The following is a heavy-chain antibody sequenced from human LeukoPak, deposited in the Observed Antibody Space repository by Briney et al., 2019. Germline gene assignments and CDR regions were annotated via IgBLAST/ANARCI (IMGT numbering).Heavy chain of an antibody. J-gene: IGHJ4*02. CDR3: ARGSYFYGSGSFMGSDY. D-gene: IGHD3-10*01. V-gene: IGHV1-3*01. Sequence: ASVKVSCKASGYTFTNYAIHWVRQAPGQRLEWMGWINAGNGNTEYSQNLQDRVTITMDTSATTAYMELSSLRSEDTAVYYCARGSYFYGSGSFMGSDYWGQGTLVTVSS. CDR2: INAGNGNT. CDR1: GYTFTNYA.